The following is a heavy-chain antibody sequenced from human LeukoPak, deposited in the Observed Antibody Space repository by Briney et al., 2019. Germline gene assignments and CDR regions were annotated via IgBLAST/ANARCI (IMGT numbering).Heavy chain of an antibody. Sequence: ASVKVSCKASGYTFTTYGLSWVRQAPGQGLEWMGWISAYNGNTNYAQKLQGRVTMTTDTSTSTAYMELRSLRSDDTAVYYCARVERFGEYDGGFDYWGQGTLVTVSS. CDR1: GYTFTTYG. CDR2: ISAYNGNT. D-gene: IGHD3-10*01. V-gene: IGHV1-18*01. J-gene: IGHJ4*02. CDR3: ARVERFGEYDGGFDY.